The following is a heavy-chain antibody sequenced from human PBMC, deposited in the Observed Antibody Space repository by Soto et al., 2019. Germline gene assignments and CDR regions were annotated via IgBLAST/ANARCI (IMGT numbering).Heavy chain of an antibody. CDR3: AKGDTVTTDWYAFDL. Sequence: EVQLLESGGGLVQPGGSLRLSCAASGFTVSSYAMSWVRQAPGKWLEWVSGISGSGGSTYYVDSVKGRFTISRDNSQYTLYLQMNSLRAEDTAVYYCAKGDTVTTDWYAFDLWCQGTMVTVSS. CDR2: ISGSGGST. CDR1: GFTVSSYA. J-gene: IGHJ3*01. D-gene: IGHD4-17*01. V-gene: IGHV3-23*01.